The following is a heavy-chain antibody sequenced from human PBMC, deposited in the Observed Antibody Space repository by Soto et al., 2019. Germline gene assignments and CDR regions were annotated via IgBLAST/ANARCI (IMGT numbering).Heavy chain of an antibody. CDR2: IRSKANSYAT. CDR1: GFTFSGSA. J-gene: IGHJ6*02. CDR3: TRPAYYYYYGMDV. V-gene: IGHV3-73*01. Sequence: SLRLSCAASGFTFSGSAMHWVRQASGKGLEWVGRIRSKANSYATAYAASVKGRFTISRDDSKNTAYLQMNSLKTEDTAVYYCTRPAYYYYYGMDVWGQGTTVTVSS.